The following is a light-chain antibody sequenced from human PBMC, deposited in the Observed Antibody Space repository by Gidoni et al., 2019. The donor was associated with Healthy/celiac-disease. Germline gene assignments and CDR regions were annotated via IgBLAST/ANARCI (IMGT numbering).Light chain of an antibody. J-gene: IGKJ1*01. V-gene: IGKV3-20*01. Sequence: EIVLTQSPGTLSLSPGERATLSCRSSQIVSSSYLAWYQQKPGQAPRLLIYGASSRATGIPDRFSGSGSGTDFTLTISRLEPEDFAVYYCQQYGSSWTFGQXTKVEIK. CDR2: GAS. CDR3: QQYGSSWT. CDR1: QIVSSSY.